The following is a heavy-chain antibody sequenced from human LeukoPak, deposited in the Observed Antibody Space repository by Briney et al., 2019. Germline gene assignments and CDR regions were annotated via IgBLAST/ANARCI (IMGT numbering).Heavy chain of an antibody. CDR2: ISGSGGST. CDR1: GFTFSSYA. D-gene: IGHD2-15*01. CDR3: AKPTMGYCSGGSCHSYAFDI. Sequence: GGSLRLSCAASGFTFSSYAMSWVRQAPGKGLEWVSAISGSGGSTYYADSVKGRFIISRDNSRNTLYLQMNSLRAEDTAVYYCAKPTMGYCSGGSCHSYAFDIWGQGTMVTVSS. J-gene: IGHJ3*02. V-gene: IGHV3-23*01.